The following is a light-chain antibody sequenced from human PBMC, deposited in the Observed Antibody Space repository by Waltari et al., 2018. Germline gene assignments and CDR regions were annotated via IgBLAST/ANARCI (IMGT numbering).Light chain of an antibody. CDR2: EDN. V-gene: IGLV3-10*01. Sequence: SSELTQPPSVSVSPGQTARITCSGDTLPKKYVYWYHQKSGRAPLLVTYEDNKRPSGMSERLSGSSSGTMAALTISGAQVEDEGDYYCYSTLGSDNHGSVFGGGTTLTVL. CDR1: TLPKKY. CDR3: YSTLGSDNHGSV. J-gene: IGLJ3*02.